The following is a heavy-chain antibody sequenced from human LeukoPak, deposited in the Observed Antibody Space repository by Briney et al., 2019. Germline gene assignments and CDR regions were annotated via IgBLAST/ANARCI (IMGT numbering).Heavy chain of an antibody. CDR2: INHTGST. CDR3: GRVTGYMIEDYFDY. J-gene: IGHJ4*02. D-gene: IGHD3-22*01. CDR1: GGSFNDYC. V-gene: IGHV4-34*01. Sequence: SGTLSLTCAVYGGSFNDYCWTWIRQPPGKGLEWIGEINHTGSTNYNPSLKSRVTISVDTSKNQFSLKLRSVTAADTAVYHCGRVTGYMIEDYFDYWGQGTLVTVSS.